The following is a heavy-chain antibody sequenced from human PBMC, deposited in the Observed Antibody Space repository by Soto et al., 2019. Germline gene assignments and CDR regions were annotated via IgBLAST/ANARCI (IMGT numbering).Heavy chain of an antibody. V-gene: IGHV1-2*02. CDR3: PRAGLTTVELATTY. CDR1: GYIFTDYY. Sequence: VKVTRNACGYIFTDYYINWVRQSPGQGLEWMGWIKPNSGGTKFPQKIKGRVIMTRDTSISTAYMELSRLTSADTAVYYCPRAGLTTVELATTYWRQGTLVTVS. D-gene: IGHD5-12*01. J-gene: IGHJ4*02. CDR2: IKPNSGGT.